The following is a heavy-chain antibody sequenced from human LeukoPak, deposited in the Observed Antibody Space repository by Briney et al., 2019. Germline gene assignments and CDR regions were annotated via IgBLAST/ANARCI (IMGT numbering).Heavy chain of an antibody. V-gene: IGHV3-66*02. CDR1: GFTVSSSY. Sequence: GGSLRLSCAASGFTVSSSYMSWVRQAPGKGLEWVSVIYSGGSTYYADSVKGRFTISRDNSKNTLYLQMNSLRAEDTAVYYCARAVAGGEYYFDYWGQGTLVTVSS. D-gene: IGHD3-10*01. CDR2: IYSGGST. J-gene: IGHJ4*02. CDR3: ARAVAGGEYYFDY.